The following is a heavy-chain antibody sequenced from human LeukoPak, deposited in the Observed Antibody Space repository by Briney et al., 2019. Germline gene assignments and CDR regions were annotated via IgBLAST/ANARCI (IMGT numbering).Heavy chain of an antibody. CDR1: GYTFTGYY. V-gene: IGHV1-2*02. J-gene: IGHJ4*02. Sequence: ASVKVSCKASGYTFTGYYMHWVRQTPGQGLEWMGWINPNSGGSNYSQKFQGRVTMTRDTSITTAYMELSRLRSDDTAVYYCARDRLSSDSSGFSPGALGYWGQGTLVTVSS. CDR2: INPNSGGS. CDR3: ARDRLSSDSSGFSPGALGY. D-gene: IGHD3-22*01.